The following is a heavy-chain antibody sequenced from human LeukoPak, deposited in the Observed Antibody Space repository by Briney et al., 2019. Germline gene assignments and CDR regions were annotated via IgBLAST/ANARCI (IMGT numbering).Heavy chain of an antibody. D-gene: IGHD3-16*02. CDR1: GGSISSYY. CDR2: IYYSGST. V-gene: IGHV4-59*08. CDR3: ASLGPNYDYVWGSYRADDYYFDY. J-gene: IGHJ4*02. Sequence: SETLSLTCTVSGGSISSYYWSWVRQPPGKGLEWMGYIYYSGSTNYNPSLKSRVTISVDTSKNQFSLKLSSVTAADTAVYYCASLGPNYDYVWGSYRADDYYFDYWGQGTLVTVSS.